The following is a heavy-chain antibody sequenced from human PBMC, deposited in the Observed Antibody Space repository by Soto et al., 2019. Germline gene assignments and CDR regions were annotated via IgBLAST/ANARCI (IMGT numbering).Heavy chain of an antibody. CDR3: AKLSCTSSTCYFPGWFDP. J-gene: IGHJ5*02. Sequence: PSETLSLTCTVSGDSSSGGASFWSGIRQPPGKGLEWIANVDYSGSSYYNPSLKSRLTISVDTTKNQFSLQLKSTTAADTAVYYCAKLSCTSSTCYFPGWFDPWGQGTLVTVSS. D-gene: IGHD2-2*01. CDR1: GDSSSGGASF. CDR2: VDYSGSS. V-gene: IGHV4-31*03.